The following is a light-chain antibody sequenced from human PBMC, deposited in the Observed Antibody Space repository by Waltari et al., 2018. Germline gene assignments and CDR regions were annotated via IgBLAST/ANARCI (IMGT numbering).Light chain of an antibody. CDR2: AAS. CDR3: QQYGSSVMYT. J-gene: IGKJ2*01. V-gene: IGKV3-20*01. Sequence: EVVLPQSPRTLSLSPEDRAILSCMASQSLSRSRLAWYQQKVGQAPRLLLYAASYRANGSPDRFSGGGSGTDFSLIITRVEPEDVALYYCQQYGSSVMYTFGQGTKLEI. CDR1: QSLSRSR.